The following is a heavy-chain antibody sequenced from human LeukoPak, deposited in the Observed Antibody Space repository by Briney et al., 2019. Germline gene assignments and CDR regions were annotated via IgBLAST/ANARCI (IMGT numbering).Heavy chain of an antibody. D-gene: IGHD5-18*01. CDR3: TREKEAHNFGLAYYYYMDV. Sequence: PGGSLRLSCAASGFTFSGSAMHWVRQASGKGLEWVGRIRSKVNSYATAYAASVKGRFTISRDDSKNTAYLQMNSLQTEDTAVYYCTREKEAHNFGLAYYYYMDVWGKGTTVTVSS. J-gene: IGHJ6*03. CDR1: GFTFSGSA. CDR2: IRSKVNSYAT. V-gene: IGHV3-73*01.